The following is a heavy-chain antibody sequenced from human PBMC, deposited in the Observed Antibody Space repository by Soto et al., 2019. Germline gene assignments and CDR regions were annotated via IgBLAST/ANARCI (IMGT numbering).Heavy chain of an antibody. J-gene: IGHJ5*02. CDR1: GGSINNYY. CDR2: IYYSGST. CDR3: AREVGSWYGNRWFDP. Sequence: SETLSLTCTVSGGSINNYYWSWIRQPPGKGLEWIGYIYYSGSTNYNPSLKSRVTISVDTSKNQFSLKLSSVTAADTAVYYCAREVGSWYGNRWFDPWGQGTLVTVSS. V-gene: IGHV4-59*01. D-gene: IGHD6-13*01.